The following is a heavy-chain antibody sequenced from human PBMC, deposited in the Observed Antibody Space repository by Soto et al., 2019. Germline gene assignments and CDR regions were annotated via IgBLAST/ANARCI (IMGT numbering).Heavy chain of an antibody. V-gene: IGHV4-59*08. Sequence: SETLSLTCTVSGGSISSYYWSWIRQPPGKGLEWIGYIYYSGSTNYNPSLKSRVTISVDTSKNQFSLKLSSVTAADTAVYYCARQSGYTYNFYFDYWGQGALVTVS. CDR1: GGSISSYY. CDR2: IYYSGST. J-gene: IGHJ4*02. CDR3: ARQSGYTYNFYFDY. D-gene: IGHD5-18*01.